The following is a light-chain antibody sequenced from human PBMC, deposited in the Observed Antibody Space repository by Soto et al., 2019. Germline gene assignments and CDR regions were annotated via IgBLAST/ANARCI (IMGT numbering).Light chain of an antibody. Sequence: VMPQSPSTLSVSAGERVTLSWRASQSVGSNLAWYQQKPGQTPRILIYDVSARATGVPARFSGSGSGTEFTLAISSLQSEDFAVYYCQQYTYWPTFGQGTKVDIK. V-gene: IGKV3-15*01. J-gene: IGKJ1*01. CDR1: QSVGSN. CDR3: QQYTYWPT. CDR2: DVS.